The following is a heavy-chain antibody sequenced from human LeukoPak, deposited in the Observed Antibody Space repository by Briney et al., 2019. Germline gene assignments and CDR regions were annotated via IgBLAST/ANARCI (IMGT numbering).Heavy chain of an antibody. J-gene: IGHJ3*02. Sequence: SETLSLTCTVSGGSISSSSYYWGWIRQPPGKGLEWIGSIYYSGSTYYNPSLKSRVTISVDTSKNQFSLKLSSVTAADTAVYYCARGDSSGLLSHAFDIWGQGTMVTVSS. CDR3: ARGDSSGLLSHAFDI. CDR2: IYYSGST. CDR1: GGSISSSSYY. V-gene: IGHV4-39*07. D-gene: IGHD3-22*01.